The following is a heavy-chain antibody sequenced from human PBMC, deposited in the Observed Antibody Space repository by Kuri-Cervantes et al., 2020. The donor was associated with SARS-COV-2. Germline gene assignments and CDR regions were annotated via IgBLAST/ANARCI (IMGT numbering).Heavy chain of an antibody. J-gene: IGHJ6*02. V-gene: IGHV3-33*08. Sequence: GESLKISCAASGFTFSSYGMHWVRQAPGKGLEWVAVIWYDGSNKYYADSVKGRFTISRDNSKNTLYLQMNSLRAEDTAVYYCARDYMVVVAATPYYYGMDVWGQGTMVTVSS. CDR3: ARDYMVVVAATPYYYGMDV. CDR2: IWYDGSNK. D-gene: IGHD2-15*01. CDR1: GFTFSSYG.